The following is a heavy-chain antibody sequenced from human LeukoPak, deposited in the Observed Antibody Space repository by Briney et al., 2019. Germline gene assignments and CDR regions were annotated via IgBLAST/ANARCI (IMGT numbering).Heavy chain of an antibody. Sequence: SQTLSLTCAVSGVSITSDTYCGSWIRQPPGKGLEWIGYILHSGSTYYNPSLKSRVTISIDTSKSQFSLKLSSVTAADTAVYYCAGTRDFWSGYFDYWGQGTLVTVSS. CDR1: GVSITSDTYC. J-gene: IGHJ4*02. CDR2: ILHSGST. V-gene: IGHV4-30-2*01. D-gene: IGHD3-3*01. CDR3: AGTRDFWSGYFDY.